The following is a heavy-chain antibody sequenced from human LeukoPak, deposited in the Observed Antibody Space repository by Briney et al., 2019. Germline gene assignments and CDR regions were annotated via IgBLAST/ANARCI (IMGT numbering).Heavy chain of an antibody. Sequence: GRSLRLSCAASGFTFSSYGMHWVRQAPGKGLERVAVISYDGSNKYYADSVKGRFTISRNNSKNTLYLQMNSLRAEDTAVYYCAKDRGRTTVTRDYYYGMDVWGQGTTVTVSS. CDR2: ISYDGSNK. V-gene: IGHV3-30*18. D-gene: IGHD4-17*01. J-gene: IGHJ6*02. CDR1: GFTFSSYG. CDR3: AKDRGRTTVTRDYYYGMDV.